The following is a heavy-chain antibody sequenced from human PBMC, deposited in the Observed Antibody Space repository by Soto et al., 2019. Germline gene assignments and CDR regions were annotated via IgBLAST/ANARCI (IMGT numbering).Heavy chain of an antibody. V-gene: IGHV3-23*01. CDR2: VSRRGVNT. Sequence: GGSLRLSCVVSEFIFSSFALSWVRLAPGKGLEWVAAVSRRGVNTYYADSVKGRFTISRENAKNTLYLQMNSLRAEDTAVYYCAKLSSPINDLAEPGPDYWGQGTLVTVST. J-gene: IGHJ4*02. CDR1: EFIFSSFA. CDR3: AKLSSPINDLAEPGPDY. D-gene: IGHD3-16*01.